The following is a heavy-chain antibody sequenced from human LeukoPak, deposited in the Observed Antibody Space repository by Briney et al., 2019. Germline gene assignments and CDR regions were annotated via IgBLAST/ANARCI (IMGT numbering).Heavy chain of an antibody. V-gene: IGHV3-30*18. CDR3: AKDSSSFERYYYGMDV. J-gene: IGHJ6*02. D-gene: IGHD6-13*01. Sequence: GGSLRLSCAASGFTFSSYGMHWVRQAPGKGLEWVAVISYDGSNKYYADSVKGRFTIPRDNSKNTLYLQMNSLRAEDTAVYYCAKDSSSFERYYYGMDVWGQGTTVTVSS. CDR2: ISYDGSNK. CDR1: GFTFSSYG.